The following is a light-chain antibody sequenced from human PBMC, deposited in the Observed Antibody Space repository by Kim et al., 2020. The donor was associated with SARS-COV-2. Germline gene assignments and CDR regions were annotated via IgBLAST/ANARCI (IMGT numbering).Light chain of an antibody. J-gene: IGLJ3*02. V-gene: IGLV3-19*01. CDR2: GKN. CDR3: NSRDSSGNPRLV. Sequence: GQTVRITCQGDSLRSYYASWYQQKPGQAPVLVIYGKNNRPSGIPDRFSGSSSGNTASLTITGAQAEDEADYYCNSRDSSGNPRLVFGGGTQLTVL. CDR1: SLRSYY.